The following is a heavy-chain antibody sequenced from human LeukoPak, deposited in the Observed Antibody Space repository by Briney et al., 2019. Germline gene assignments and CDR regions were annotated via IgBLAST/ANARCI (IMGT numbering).Heavy chain of an antibody. CDR3: ARDWYDSSGYYSFDY. CDR2: INPSGGST. V-gene: IGHV1-46*01. D-gene: IGHD3-22*01. J-gene: IGHJ4*02. CDR1: GYTFTSYY. Sequence: ASVKVSCKASGYTFTSYYMHWVRQAPGQGLEWMGIINPSGGSTSYAQKFQGRVTMTRDMSTSTVYMELSSLRSEDTAVYYCARDWYDSSGYYSFDYWGQGTLVTVSS.